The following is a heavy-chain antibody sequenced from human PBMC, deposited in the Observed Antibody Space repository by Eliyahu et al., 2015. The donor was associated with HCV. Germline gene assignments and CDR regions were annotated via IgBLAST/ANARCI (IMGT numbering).Heavy chain of an antibody. CDR2: IISKSDGGAI. CDR3: TTGDFTFSANDH. J-gene: IGHJ4*02. CDR1: GFFFPNAW. Sequence: EVQLVESGGGLVKPGGSLRLSCVASGFFFPNAWMXWVRQAPGKGLXYVGRIISKSDGGAIEYAAPVKGRFTISRDDSKNTVYLQMNSLKTEDTALYYCTTGDFTFSANDHWGQGTLVTVSS. D-gene: IGHD2-21*01. V-gene: IGHV3-15*01.